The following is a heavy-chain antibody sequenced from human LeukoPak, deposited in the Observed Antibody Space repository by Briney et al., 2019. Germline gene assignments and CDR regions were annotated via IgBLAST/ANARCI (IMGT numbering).Heavy chain of an antibody. CDR1: GFTFSSYA. Sequence: PGGSLRLSCAAPGFTFSSYAMSWVRQAPGKGLEWVSAISGSGGSTYYADSVKGRFTISRDNSKNTLYLQMNSLRAEDTAVYYCAKAYCSSTSCPADYWGQGTLVTVSS. CDR2: ISGSGGST. J-gene: IGHJ4*02. D-gene: IGHD2-2*01. V-gene: IGHV3-23*01. CDR3: AKAYCSSTSCPADY.